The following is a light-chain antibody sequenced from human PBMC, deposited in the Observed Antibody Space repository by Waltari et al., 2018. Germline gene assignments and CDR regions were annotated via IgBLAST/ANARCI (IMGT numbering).Light chain of an antibody. V-gene: IGKV3-15*01. Sequence: EIVMTQSPATLPVSPGARGTLSCWASQSIMTNVSWYQQKPGQAPRLLIYEASTRATDTPARFSGSGSGTDFNLTISSLQSEDFAVYYCPQYHHWSTFGGGTKVEI. CDR1: QSIMTN. CDR3: PQYHHWST. J-gene: IGKJ4*01. CDR2: EAS.